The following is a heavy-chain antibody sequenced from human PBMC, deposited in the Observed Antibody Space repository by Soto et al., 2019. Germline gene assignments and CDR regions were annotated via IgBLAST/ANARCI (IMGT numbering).Heavy chain of an antibody. D-gene: IGHD2-2*01. J-gene: IGHJ6*02. Sequence: ASVKVSCKASGYTFTSYGISWGRQAPGQGLEWMGWISAYNGNTNYAQKLQGRVTMTTDTSTSTAYMELRSLRSDDTAVYYCATTNADIVVVPAAIGGRDYYYGMDVWGQGTTVTVSS. CDR2: ISAYNGNT. CDR3: ATTNADIVVVPAAIGGRDYYYGMDV. V-gene: IGHV1-18*01. CDR1: GYTFTSYG.